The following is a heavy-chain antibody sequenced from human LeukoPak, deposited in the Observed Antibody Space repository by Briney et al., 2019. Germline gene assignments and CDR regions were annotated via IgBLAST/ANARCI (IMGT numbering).Heavy chain of an antibody. CDR3: ARAQPGYCSGGSCYEFDY. V-gene: IGHV3-21*01. Sequence: GGSLRLSCAASGFTFSSYSMNWVRQAPGKGLEWVSSISSSSSYIYYADSVKGRFTISRDNAKNSLYLQMNSLRAEDTAVYYCARAQPGYCSGGSCYEFDYWGQGTLVTVSS. CDR2: ISSSSSYI. J-gene: IGHJ4*02. D-gene: IGHD2-15*01. CDR1: GFTFSSYS.